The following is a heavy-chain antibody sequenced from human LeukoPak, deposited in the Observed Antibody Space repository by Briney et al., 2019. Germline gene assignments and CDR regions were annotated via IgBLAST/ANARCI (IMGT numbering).Heavy chain of an antibody. CDR3: ARDRILGFGEDSYYYYGMDV. CDR2: IFHSGSS. Sequence: SETLSLTCTVSGGSISSSSYSSSYYWGWIRQPPGKGLEWIGTIFHSGSSYYNPTLKSRVTISVDTSKNQSSLKLSSVTAADTAVYYCARDRILGFGEDSYYYYGMDVWGQGTTVTVSS. J-gene: IGHJ6*02. V-gene: IGHV4-39*07. CDR1: GGSISSSSYSSSYY. D-gene: IGHD3-10*01.